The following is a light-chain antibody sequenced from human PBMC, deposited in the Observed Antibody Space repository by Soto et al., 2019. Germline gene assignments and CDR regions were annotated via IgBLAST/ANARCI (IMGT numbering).Light chain of an antibody. CDR1: GSDVGNYNL. CDR2: EGT. Sequence: QSVLTQPASVAGSPGQSITISCTGTGSDVGNYNLLSWYQQHPGKAPKLTISEGTKRPSGVSNRFSGSGSGNTASLTISGLQAEDEADYYCSSYAGPFVIFGGGTKLTVL. CDR3: SSYAGPFVI. J-gene: IGLJ2*01. V-gene: IGLV2-23*01.